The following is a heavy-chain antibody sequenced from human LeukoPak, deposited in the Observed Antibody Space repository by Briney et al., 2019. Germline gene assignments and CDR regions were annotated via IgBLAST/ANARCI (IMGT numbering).Heavy chain of an antibody. V-gene: IGHV3-11*01. J-gene: IGHJ4*02. Sequence: GGSLRLSCAASGFTFSYFYMSWIRQAPGKGLEWVSYINRSGSPIYYADSVQGRFTISRDNARNSLYLQMNSLRGEDTAVYYCARGHYQLEVWGQGTLVTVSS. CDR1: GFTFSYFY. CDR3: ARGHYQLEV. D-gene: IGHD2-2*01. CDR2: INRSGSPI.